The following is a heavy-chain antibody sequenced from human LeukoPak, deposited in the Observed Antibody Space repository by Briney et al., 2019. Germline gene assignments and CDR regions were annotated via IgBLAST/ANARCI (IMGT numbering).Heavy chain of an antibody. V-gene: IGHV3-15*01. J-gene: IGHJ4*02. CDR3: TTNDVLMVYATY. CDR1: GFTFSNAW. D-gene: IGHD2-8*01. Sequence: GGALRLSCAASGFTFSNAWMSWVRQAPGKGREWVGRIKSKTDGGTTDYAAPVKGRFTISRDDSKNTLYLQMNSLQTEGTAVYYCTTNDVLMVYATYWGQGTLVTVSS. CDR2: IKSKTDGGTT.